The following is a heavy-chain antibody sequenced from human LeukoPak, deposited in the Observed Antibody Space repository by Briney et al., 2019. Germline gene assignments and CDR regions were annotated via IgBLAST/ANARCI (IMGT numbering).Heavy chain of an antibody. V-gene: IGHV1-46*01. CDR3: ARGRYAGYLDAFDL. Sequence: ASVKVSCKASGYTFTSYYMHWVRQAPGQGREWLGISIPSGGSTTYAQKFQGRVTMTRDTSTSTVYMELSSLRSEDRAVYYWARGRYAGYLDAFDLWGPGTMVTVSS. CDR2: SIPSGGST. CDR1: GYTFTSYY. D-gene: IGHD1-1*01. J-gene: IGHJ3*01.